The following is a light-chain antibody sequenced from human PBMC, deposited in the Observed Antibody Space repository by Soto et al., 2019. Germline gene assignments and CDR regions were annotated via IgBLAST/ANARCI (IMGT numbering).Light chain of an antibody. CDR3: SSYAGSSNV. CDR1: SSNIGSNT. J-gene: IGLJ1*01. CDR2: IDN. V-gene: IGLV1-44*01. Sequence: QSVLTQPPSASGTPGQRVSISCSGSSSNIGSNTVNCYQQLPGTAPKLLIFIDNQRPSGVPDRFSGSKSGTSASLTVSGLQAEDEADYYCSSYAGSSNVFGTGTKVTVL.